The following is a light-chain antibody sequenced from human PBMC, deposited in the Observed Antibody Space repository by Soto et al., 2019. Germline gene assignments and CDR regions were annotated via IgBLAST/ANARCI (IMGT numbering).Light chain of an antibody. J-gene: IGKJ1*01. CDR2: GAS. CDR1: HSISSN. V-gene: IGKV3-20*01. Sequence: VMTQSPATLYVSPGERATRSCRASHSISSNLASYQQKPGQAPRLLIYGASNRATGIPDRFSGSGSGTDFTLTISRLEPEDFAVYYCQQYGSSGTFGQGTKVDI. CDR3: QQYGSSGT.